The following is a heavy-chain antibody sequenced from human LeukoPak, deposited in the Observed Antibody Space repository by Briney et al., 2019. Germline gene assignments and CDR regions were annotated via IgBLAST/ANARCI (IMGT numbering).Heavy chain of an antibody. Sequence: SETLSLTCAVYGGSFSGYYWSWIRQPSGKGLEWIGEINHSGSTNYNPSLKSRVTISVDTSKNQFSLKLSSVTAADTAVYYCARGWYYYGSGSHTQTLDYWGQGTLVTVSS. CDR2: INHSGST. J-gene: IGHJ4*02. CDR3: ARGWYYYGSGSHTQTLDY. V-gene: IGHV4-34*01. CDR1: GGSFSGYY. D-gene: IGHD3-10*01.